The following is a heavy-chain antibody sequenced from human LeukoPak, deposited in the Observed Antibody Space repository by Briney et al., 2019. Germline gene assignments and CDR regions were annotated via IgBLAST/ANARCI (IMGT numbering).Heavy chain of an antibody. CDR1: GGSITTTGDY. CDR2: VDYRERN. D-gene: IGHD3-16*01. J-gene: IGHJ4*02. Sequence: PSEPLTLTCTVSGGSITTTGDYWGWIRQPPWKGLEWIGIVDYRERNTYNPSLKSRVTIAADTSRNQFSLRLSSVTATDTAVYYCANYVSRTMRDYWGQGTLVTVS. V-gene: IGHV4-39*01. CDR3: ANYVSRTMRDY.